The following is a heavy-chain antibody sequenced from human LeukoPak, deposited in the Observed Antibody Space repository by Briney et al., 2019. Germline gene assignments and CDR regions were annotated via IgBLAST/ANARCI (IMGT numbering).Heavy chain of an antibody. V-gene: IGHV3-21*01. CDR1: GFTFSSYS. CDR2: ISSSSSYI. J-gene: IGHJ4*02. Sequence: GGSLRLSCAASGFTFSSYSMNWVRQAPGRGRDWVSSISSSSSYIYYADSVKGRFTISRDNAKNSLYLQMSSLRAEDTAVYFCAKDRWVTTIGYYFDYWGQGTLVTVSS. D-gene: IGHD4-17*01. CDR3: AKDRWVTTIGYYFDY.